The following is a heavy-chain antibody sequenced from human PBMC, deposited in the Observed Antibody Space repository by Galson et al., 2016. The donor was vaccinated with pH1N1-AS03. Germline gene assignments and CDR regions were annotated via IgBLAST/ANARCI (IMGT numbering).Heavy chain of an antibody. CDR1: GYGLNGYW. V-gene: IGHV5-51*03. J-gene: IGHJ3*01. D-gene: IGHD3-22*01. Sequence: QSGAEVKKPGDSLKISCKSSGYGLNGYWTGWVRQMPGKGLEWMGIIFPGDSDTRYSPSFQGQVTISADKSTRTTYLQWRSLKASDTAIYYCARPAHYDSSGRDALDVWGQGTMLIVSS. CDR2: IFPGDSDT. CDR3: ARPAHYDSSGRDALDV.